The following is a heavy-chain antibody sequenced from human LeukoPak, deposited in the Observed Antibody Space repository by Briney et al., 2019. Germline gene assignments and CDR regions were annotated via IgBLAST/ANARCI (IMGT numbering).Heavy chain of an antibody. CDR3: ATVFYDILTGRTPN. CDR2: FVPEDGET. J-gene: IGHJ4*02. Sequence: ASVKVSCKVSGYTLTELSMHWVRQALGKGLEWMGGFVPEDGETIYAQKFQGRVTMTEDTSTDTAYMELSSLRSEDTAVYYCATVFYDILTGRTPNWGQGTLVTVSS. D-gene: IGHD3-9*01. V-gene: IGHV1-24*01. CDR1: GYTLTELS.